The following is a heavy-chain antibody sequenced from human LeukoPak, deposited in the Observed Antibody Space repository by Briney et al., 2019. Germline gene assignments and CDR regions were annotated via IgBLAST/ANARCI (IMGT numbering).Heavy chain of an antibody. J-gene: IGHJ4*02. Sequence: GASVKVSCKASGGTFSKYTISWVRQRPGQGLEWMGGITPLFGTVNYAQKLQGRVTITADESASTAYMELSSLRSEDTAAYYCTRGEDYGDYRFWGQGSLVTVSS. CDR3: TRGEDYGDYRF. D-gene: IGHD4-17*01. CDR2: ITPLFGTV. V-gene: IGHV1-69*01. CDR1: GGTFSKYT.